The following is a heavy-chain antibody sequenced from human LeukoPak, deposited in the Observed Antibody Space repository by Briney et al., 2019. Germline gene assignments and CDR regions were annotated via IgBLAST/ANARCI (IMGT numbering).Heavy chain of an antibody. CDR3: AGCGSTCYEGGFDP. CDR2: IHYTGST. CDR1: GGSISGSY. V-gene: IGHV4-59*01. D-gene: IGHD2-2*01. J-gene: IGHJ5*02. Sequence: SETLSLTCTVSGGSISGSYWSWIRQSPGKTLEWIGYIHYTGSTNYNPSLKSRVTISVDTSKNQFTLMLNSVTAADTAVYYCAGCGSTCYEGGFDPWGQGTLVTVSS.